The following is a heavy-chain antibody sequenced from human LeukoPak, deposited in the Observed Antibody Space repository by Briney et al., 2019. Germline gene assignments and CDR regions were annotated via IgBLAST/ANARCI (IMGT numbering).Heavy chain of an antibody. CDR1: GFTFSSYA. Sequence: PGGSLRLSCAASGFTFSSYAMNWVRQTPGKGLEWVSRMNSDGSSRSYADSVKGRFTISRDNAKNTLYLQMNSLRVEDTAVYYCAKDTGYTSSLGHWGQGTLVTVSS. J-gene: IGHJ4*02. D-gene: IGHD6-13*01. V-gene: IGHV3-74*01. CDR3: AKDTGYTSSLGH. CDR2: MNSDGSSR.